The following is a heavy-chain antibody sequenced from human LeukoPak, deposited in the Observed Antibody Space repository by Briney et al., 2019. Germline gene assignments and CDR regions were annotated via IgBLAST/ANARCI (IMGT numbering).Heavy chain of an antibody. V-gene: IGHV4-34*01. Sequence: SETLSLTCTVSGGSISSYYWSWIRQPPGKGLEWIGEINHSGSTNYNPSLKSRVTISVDTSKNQFSLKLSSVTAADTAVYYCAREAGFGELIFYYYYYMDVWGKGTTVTISS. CDR2: INHSGST. CDR1: GGSISSYY. D-gene: IGHD3-10*01. J-gene: IGHJ6*03. CDR3: AREAGFGELIFYYYYYMDV.